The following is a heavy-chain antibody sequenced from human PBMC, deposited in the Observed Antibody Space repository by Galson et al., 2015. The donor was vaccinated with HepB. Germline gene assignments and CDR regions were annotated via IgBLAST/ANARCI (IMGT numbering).Heavy chain of an antibody. V-gene: IGHV3-48*02. Sequence: SLRLSCAASGFTFGTYTMNWVRQAPGKGLESVSYISSTGTTIYYADSVKGRFTVSRDNAQNSLDLQMNSLRDEDTAVYYCARVCFGSGNSPAYWYFDLWGRGTLVTVSS. CDR2: ISSTGTTI. CDR3: ARVCFGSGNSPAYWYFDL. J-gene: IGHJ2*01. CDR1: GFTFGTYT. D-gene: IGHD3-10*01.